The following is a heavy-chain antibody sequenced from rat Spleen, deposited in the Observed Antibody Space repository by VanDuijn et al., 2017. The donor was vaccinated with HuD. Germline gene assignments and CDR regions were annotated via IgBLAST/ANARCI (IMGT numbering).Heavy chain of an antibody. V-gene: IGHV5-22*01. D-gene: IGHD1-12*03. Sequence: EVQLVESGGGLVQPGRSLKLSCAASGFTFSDYYMAWVRQAPKKGLEWVASISYEGSRTYYGDSVKGRFTISRVNAKSTLYLQMNSLRSEDTATYYCARHGVYYDGYYFDYWGQGVMVTVSS. CDR3: ARHGVYYDGYYFDY. CDR2: ISYEGSRT. CDR1: GFTFSDYY. J-gene: IGHJ2*01.